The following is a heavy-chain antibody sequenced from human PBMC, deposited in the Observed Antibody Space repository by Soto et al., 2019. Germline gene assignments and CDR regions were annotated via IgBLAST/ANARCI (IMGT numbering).Heavy chain of an antibody. CDR1: GYTFTSYG. D-gene: IGHD3-3*01. CDR2: ISADNGNT. V-gene: IGHV1-18*01. J-gene: IGHJ3*02. CDR3: ARVQGVFGVVIDAFHI. Sequence: QVQLVQSGAEVKKPGASVKVSCKASGYTFTSYGISWVRQAPGQGLEGMGWISADNGNTNYAQKLQGRVTMTTDSSTSTAYMELRSLRSDDTAVYYCARVQGVFGVVIDAFHIWGQGTMVTVSS.